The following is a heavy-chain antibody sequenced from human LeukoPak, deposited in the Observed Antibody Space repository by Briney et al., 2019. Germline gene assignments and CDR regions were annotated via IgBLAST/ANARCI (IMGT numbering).Heavy chain of an antibody. CDR3: TTVSVVRGVQSPDWRFDL. CDR2: MKSKTDGGTT. Sequence: GGSLRLSCAASGFTFSNAWMSWVRQAPGKGLEWVGRMKSKTDGGTTDYAAPVKGRFTISRDDSKNTLYLQMNSLKTEDTAVYYCTTVSVVRGVQSPDWRFDLWGRGTLVSV. V-gene: IGHV3-15*01. CDR1: GFTFSNAW. D-gene: IGHD3-10*01. J-gene: IGHJ2*01.